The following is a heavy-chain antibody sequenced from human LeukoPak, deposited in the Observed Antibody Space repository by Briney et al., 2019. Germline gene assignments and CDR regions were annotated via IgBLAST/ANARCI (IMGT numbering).Heavy chain of an antibody. V-gene: IGHV4-34*01. Sequence: SETLSLTCAVSGGSFSSYYLSWIRQPPGKGLEWIGEINHSGSTNYNPSLKSRVTISVDTSKNQFSLKLSSVTAADTAVYYCARADGDYVDWFDPWGQGTLVTVSS. CDR3: ARADGDYVDWFDP. CDR2: INHSGST. CDR1: GGSFSSYY. D-gene: IGHD4-17*01. J-gene: IGHJ5*02.